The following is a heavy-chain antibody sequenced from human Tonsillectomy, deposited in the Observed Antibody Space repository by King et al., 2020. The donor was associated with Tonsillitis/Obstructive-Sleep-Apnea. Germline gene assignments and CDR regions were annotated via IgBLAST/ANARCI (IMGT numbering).Heavy chain of an antibody. J-gene: IGHJ4*02. CDR1: AYSFTSYW. V-gene: IGHV5-10-1*01. CDR2: IDPSDSYT. Sequence: VQLVESGAEVKKPGESLRISCKGSAYSFTSYWISWVRQMPGNGLEWMGRIDPSDSYTNYSPSFQGHVTISADKSISTAYLQWSTLTASDTAMYYCARQRGGTVGDPDYWGQGTLVTVSS. CDR3: ARQRGGTVGDPDY. D-gene: IGHD2-15*01.